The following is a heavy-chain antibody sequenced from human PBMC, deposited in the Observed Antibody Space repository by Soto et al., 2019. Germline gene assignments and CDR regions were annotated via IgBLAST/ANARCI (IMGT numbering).Heavy chain of an antibody. CDR1: GFTFSSYS. J-gene: IGHJ4*02. D-gene: IGHD6-19*01. V-gene: IGHV3-48*02. Sequence: PGGSLRLSCAASGFTFSSYSMNWVRQAPGKGLEWVSYISSSSSTIYYADSVKGRFTISRDNTKNSLYLQMNSLRDEDTAVYYCARAFYSSGFFKLDYWGQGTLVTVSS. CDR3: ARAFYSSGFFKLDY. CDR2: ISSSSSTI.